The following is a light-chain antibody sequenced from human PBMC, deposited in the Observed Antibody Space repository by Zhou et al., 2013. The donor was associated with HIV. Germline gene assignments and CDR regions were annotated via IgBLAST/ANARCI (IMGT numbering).Light chain of an antibody. Sequence: EIVLTQSPATLSLSPGERATLSCRASQSVSSYLAWYQQKPGQAPRLLIYGASSRATGIPDRFSGSGSGTDFTLTISSLEPEDFAVYYCQQRSDWPLTFGGGTKLDIK. CDR3: QQRSDWPLT. J-gene: IGKJ4*01. CDR2: GAS. CDR1: QSVSSY. V-gene: IGKV3-11*01.